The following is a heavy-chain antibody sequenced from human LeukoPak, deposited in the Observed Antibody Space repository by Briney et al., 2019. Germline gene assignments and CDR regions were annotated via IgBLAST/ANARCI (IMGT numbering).Heavy chain of an antibody. CDR2: INHSGST. D-gene: IGHD3-10*01. CDR1: GGSFSGYH. V-gene: IGHV4-34*01. J-gene: IGHJ4*02. CDR3: ARGDMVRGSSIDY. Sequence: SEALSLTCAVYGGSFSGYHWSWIRQPPGKGLEWIGEINHSGSTNYNPSLKSRVTISVDTSKNQFSLKLSSVTAADTAVYYCARGDMVRGSSIDYWGQGTLVTVSS.